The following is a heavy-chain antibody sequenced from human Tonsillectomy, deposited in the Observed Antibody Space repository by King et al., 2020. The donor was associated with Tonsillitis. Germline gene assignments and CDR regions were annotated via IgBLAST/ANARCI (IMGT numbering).Heavy chain of an antibody. D-gene: IGHD5-12*01. J-gene: IGHJ4*02. V-gene: IGHV4-39*01. CDR1: GGSISSSSYY. CDR2: IYYSGST. CDR3: ARWPDY. Sequence: QLQESGPGLVKPSETLSLTCTVSGGSISSSSYYWSWIRQPPGKGLEWIGSIYYSGSTYYNPSLQSRVTISVDTSKNQFSLKLSSVTAADTAVYYCARWPDYWGQGTLVTVSS.